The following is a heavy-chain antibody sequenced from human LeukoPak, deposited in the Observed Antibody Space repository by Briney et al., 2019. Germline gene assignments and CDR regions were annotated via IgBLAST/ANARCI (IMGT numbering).Heavy chain of an antibody. V-gene: IGHV3-64D*06. CDR3: VRGTGY. Sequence: GGSLRLACSVSGFTFSTYVMHWVRQAPGKGREYVSAISSNGYNTYYADSVKGRFTISRDNSKNTLYLQMSSLSADDTAVYYCVRGTGYWGQGNPGTVSS. J-gene: IGHJ4*02. CDR2: ISSNGYNT. CDR1: GFTFSTYV.